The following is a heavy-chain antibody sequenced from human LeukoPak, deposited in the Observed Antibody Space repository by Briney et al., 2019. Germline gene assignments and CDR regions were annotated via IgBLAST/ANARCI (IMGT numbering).Heavy chain of an antibody. D-gene: IGHD2-21*02. V-gene: IGHV4-59*01. CDR2: SGST. Sequence: SETLSLTCTVSGDSISSDYWSWIRPPPGKGLEWIGYSGSTNYNPSLKSRVTISVDTAKNQFSLKLTSVTTADTAVYFCARAGDTVYYFDYWGQGTLVIVSA. CDR1: GDSISSDY. J-gene: IGHJ4*02. CDR3: ARAGDTVYYFDY.